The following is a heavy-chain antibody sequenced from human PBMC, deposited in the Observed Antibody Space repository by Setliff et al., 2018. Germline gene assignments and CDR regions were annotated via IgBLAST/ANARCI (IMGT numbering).Heavy chain of an antibody. D-gene: IGHD3-16*01. CDR3: ATEGAYYDSHSHMDV. Sequence: ASVKVSCKTSGYPFIEHYVNWVRQAPGQGLEWMGGIIPVFGTTYKEQKFQDRVAITADESATTVYMEMNSLSHDDTAVYYCATEGAYYDSHSHMDVWGKGTTVTVSS. CDR2: IIPVFGTT. J-gene: IGHJ6*03. CDR1: GYPFIEHY. V-gene: IGHV1-69*13.